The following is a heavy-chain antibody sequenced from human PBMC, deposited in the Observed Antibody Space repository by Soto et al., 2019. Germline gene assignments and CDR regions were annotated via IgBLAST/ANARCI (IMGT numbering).Heavy chain of an antibody. J-gene: IGHJ4*02. CDR3: SRIIKGAVLLYFRFDE. CDR1: GFSLHAARLV. V-gene: IGHV2-26*01. D-gene: IGHD3-9*01. Sequence: LVNNTRPLILTCTGTGFSLHAARLVLSWLRLPSRKALEWLAHIFSNDEKSYSTSLKSRLTISKDTSKSQVVLTMTNMDPVDTATYDGSRIIKGAVLLYFRFDEWGQGTMVTVSS. CDR2: IFSNDEK.